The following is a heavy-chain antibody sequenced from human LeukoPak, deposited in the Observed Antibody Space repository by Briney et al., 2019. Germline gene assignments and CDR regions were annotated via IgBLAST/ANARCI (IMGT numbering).Heavy chain of an antibody. CDR1: GGSISSGGYS. D-gene: IGHD6-13*01. CDR3: ARLVAATGNFDY. CDR2: IYHSGST. Sequence: PSQTLSLTCAVSGGSISSGGYSWSWIRQPPGKGLEWIGYIYHSGSTYYNPSLKSRVTISVDRSKNQFSLKLSSVTAADTAVYCCARLVAATGNFDYWGQGTLGTVSS. V-gene: IGHV4-30-2*01. J-gene: IGHJ4*02.